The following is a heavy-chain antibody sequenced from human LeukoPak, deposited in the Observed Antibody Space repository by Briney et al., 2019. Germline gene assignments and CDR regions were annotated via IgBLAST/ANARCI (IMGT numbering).Heavy chain of an antibody. CDR1: GFTFSSYA. CDR3: AKAKCSSTTCYSGY. V-gene: IGHV3-23*01. CDR2: ISGSGGST. D-gene: IGHD2-2*01. J-gene: IGHJ4*02. Sequence: GGSLRLSCAASGFTFSSYAMSWVRQAPGKGLEWVSAISGSGGSTYYADSVKGRSTISRDNSKNTLYLQMNSLRADDTAVYYCAKAKCSSTTCYSGYWGQGTLVTVSS.